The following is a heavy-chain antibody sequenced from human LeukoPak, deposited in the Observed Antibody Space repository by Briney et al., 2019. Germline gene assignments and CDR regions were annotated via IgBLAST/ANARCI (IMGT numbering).Heavy chain of an antibody. CDR3: ARGHIGLRRWFDP. J-gene: IGHJ5*02. D-gene: IGHD3-16*01. CDR2: INHSGST. Sequence: SETLSLTCAVYGGSFSGYYWSWIRQPPGKGLEWIGEINHSGSTNYNPSLKSRVTISVDTSKNQFSLKLSSVTAADTAVYYGARGHIGLRRWFDPWGQGTLVTVSS. CDR1: GGSFSGYY. V-gene: IGHV4-34*01.